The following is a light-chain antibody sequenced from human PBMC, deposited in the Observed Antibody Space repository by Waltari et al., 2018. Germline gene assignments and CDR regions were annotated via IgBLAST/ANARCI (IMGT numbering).Light chain of an antibody. CDR2: DAS. J-gene: IGKJ2*01. V-gene: IGKV3-20*01. CDR1: QSLSSSY. CDR3: QQYGSSPPVYT. Sequence: IVLTQSPGTLSLSPGERATISCRASQSLSSSYLAWHQQKPGQAPRLLIYDASSRATGIPDRFSGSGSGTDFTLTISRLEPEDFAVYFCQQYGSSPPVYTFGQGTKLEIK.